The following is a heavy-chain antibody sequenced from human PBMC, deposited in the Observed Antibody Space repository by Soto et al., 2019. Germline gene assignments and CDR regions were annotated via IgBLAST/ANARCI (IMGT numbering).Heavy chain of an antibody. Sequence: QLQLQESGSGLVKPSQTLSLTCAVSSGSISSGGYSWSWIRQPPGKGLECIGYNSHSGSTYYNPSLKSRVTISLDRSKNQFSLKLSSVTAADTAVYYCARGAAMVDYWGQGTLVTVSS. CDR2: NSHSGST. J-gene: IGHJ4*02. D-gene: IGHD5-18*01. V-gene: IGHV4-30-2*01. CDR3: ARGAAMVDY. CDR1: SGSISSGGYS.